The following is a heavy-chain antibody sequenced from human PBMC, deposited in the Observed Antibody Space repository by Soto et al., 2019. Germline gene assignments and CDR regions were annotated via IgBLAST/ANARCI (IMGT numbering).Heavy chain of an antibody. Sequence: QVQLQQWGAGLLKPSETLSLTCAVYGASLGGYYWTWVRQPPGKGLEWIGEINHSGSTSYNPSLMSRVTMSIDTSKSQFSLKLNSVTAADTAVYYCARRVVPAAIGYWGQGMLVTVSS. CDR2: INHSGST. D-gene: IGHD2-2*01. CDR3: ARRVVPAAIGY. V-gene: IGHV4-34*02. CDR1: GASLGGYY. J-gene: IGHJ1*01.